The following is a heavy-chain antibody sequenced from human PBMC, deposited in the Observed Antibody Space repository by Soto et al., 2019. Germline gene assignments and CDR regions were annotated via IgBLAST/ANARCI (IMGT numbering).Heavy chain of an antibody. CDR2: ISYDGRNE. J-gene: IGHJ4*02. V-gene: IGHV3-30*18. D-gene: IGHD3-22*01. CDR1: GFTFSSYG. CDR3: AKDGYYYDSRGYYVWDH. Sequence: QAQLVESGGGVVQPGRSLRLSCVDSGFTFSSYGMHWVRQAPGKGLEWVAGISYDGRNEFYEDSVKGRFTIPRDNSKSTLYLQMNSLRPEDTAVYYCAKDGYYYDSRGYYVWDHWGQGALVIVSS.